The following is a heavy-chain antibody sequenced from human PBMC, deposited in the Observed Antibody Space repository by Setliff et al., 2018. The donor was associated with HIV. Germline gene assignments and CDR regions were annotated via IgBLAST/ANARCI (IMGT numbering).Heavy chain of an antibody. CDR2: ISSDGRYT. D-gene: IGHD2-8*01. CDR1: GFTFSSFW. V-gene: IGHV3-74*01. J-gene: IGHJ3*02. Sequence: GRSLRLSCAASGFTFSSFWMHWVRQAPGKGLMWVSRISSDGRYTDYADSVKGRFTVSRDSAKNTLSLQTDSLRPDDTAVYYCVRGKQNGVATYGLDIWGQGTMVTVSS. CDR3: VRGKQNGVATYGLDI.